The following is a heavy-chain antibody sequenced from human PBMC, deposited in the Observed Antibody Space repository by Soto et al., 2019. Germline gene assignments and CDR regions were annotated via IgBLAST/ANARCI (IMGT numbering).Heavy chain of an antibody. CDR2: ISSSSTI. CDR1: GFTFSTYS. CDR3: ARERGSGWTFDY. D-gene: IGHD6-19*01. Sequence: EVQLVESGGDLVQPGGSLRLSCAASGFTFSTYSMNWVRQAPGKGLEWVSSISSSSTIYYADSVKGRFTISRDNVQNSRYVQMHSLRAEDTAVYYCARERGSGWTFDYWGQGTLVTVSS. J-gene: IGHJ4*02. V-gene: IGHV3-48*01.